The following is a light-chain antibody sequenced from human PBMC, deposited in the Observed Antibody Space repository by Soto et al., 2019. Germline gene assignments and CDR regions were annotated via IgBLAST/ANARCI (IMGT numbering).Light chain of an antibody. CDR3: QQYNSYWT. J-gene: IGKJ1*01. V-gene: IGKV1-5*01. CDR1: QSISSW. CDR2: DAS. Sequence: DIQMTQSPSSLSASVGDRVTITCRASQSISSWLAWYQQKPGKAPKLLIYDASSLESGVPSRFSGSGSGTEFTLTISSLQSDDFATYYCQQYNSYWTFGPGTKVDIK.